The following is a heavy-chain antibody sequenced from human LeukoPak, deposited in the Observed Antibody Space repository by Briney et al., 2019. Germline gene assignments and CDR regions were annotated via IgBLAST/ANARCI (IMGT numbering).Heavy chain of an antibody. CDR2: ISSSGSTI. CDR3: AREGHLGPTDH. V-gene: IGHV3-48*03. Sequence: GGSLRLSCAASGVTFSSYEMNWVRQAPGKGLEWVSYISSSGSTIYYANSVKVRFTTSRENAKHSLYLQMNRLRDEDTAVYYCAREGHLGPTDHWGQGTMVTVSS. J-gene: IGHJ4*02. CDR1: GVTFSSYE.